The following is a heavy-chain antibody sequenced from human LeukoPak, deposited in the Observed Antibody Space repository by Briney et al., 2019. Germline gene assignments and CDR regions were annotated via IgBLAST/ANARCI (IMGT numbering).Heavy chain of an antibody. J-gene: IGHJ4*02. CDR2: MSAYNGNT. D-gene: IGHD6-6*01. V-gene: IGHV1-18*01. CDR1: GYTFTSYV. Sequence: ASVNVSCKSSGYTFTSYVISSVRQAPGQGLEWMGWMSAYNGNTKYVHKLQDRVTMTTDTSTTTAYMEVRSLTSDDTAVYYCARGSAMAQKQLVRHFDSWGQGTLVIVSS. CDR3: ARGSAMAQKQLVRHFDS.